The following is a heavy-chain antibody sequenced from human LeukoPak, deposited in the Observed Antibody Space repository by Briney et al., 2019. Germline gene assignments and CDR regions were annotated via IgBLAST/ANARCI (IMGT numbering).Heavy chain of an antibody. CDR3: AEDSSGSDAFDI. CDR2: ISGSGGST. D-gene: IGHD3-22*01. J-gene: IGHJ3*02. CDR1: RFTFSSYA. Sequence: GGSLRLSWAASRFTFSSYAMSWVRHAPGKGREWVLAISGSGGSTYYADSVKGRFTISRDNSKNTLYLQMNSLRAEDTAVYYCAEDSSGSDAFDIWGQGTMVTVSS. V-gene: IGHV3-23*01.